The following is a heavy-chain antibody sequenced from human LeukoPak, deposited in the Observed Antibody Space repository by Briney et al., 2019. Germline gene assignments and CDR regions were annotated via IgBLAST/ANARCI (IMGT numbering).Heavy chain of an antibody. J-gene: IGHJ4*02. Sequence: GGSLRLSCTTSGFTFGDYAMSWVRQAPGKGLEWVGFVRRKAYGEKTEYAAPVKGRFTISRDDSKSIAYLQMNSLKTEDTAVYYCTRDILNGCDSFDYWGQGTLVTVSS. V-gene: IGHV3-49*04. CDR2: VRRKAYGEKT. D-gene: IGHD5-24*01. CDR3: TRDILNGCDSFDY. CDR1: GFTFGDYA.